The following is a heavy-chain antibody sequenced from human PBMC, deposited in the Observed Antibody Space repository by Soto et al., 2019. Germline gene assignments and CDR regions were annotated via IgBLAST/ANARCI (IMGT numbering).Heavy chain of an antibody. J-gene: IGHJ5*02. CDR2: INHSGST. CDR3: ASTTSEQLVYNWFDP. D-gene: IGHD6-13*01. CDR1: GGSFSDYS. Sequence: QVQLQQWGAGLLKPSETLSLTCAVYGGSFSDYSWNWIRQPPGKGLEWIGEINHSGSTNYNPSLKRRVTISVDTSKNQFSLKLSSVTAADTAVYYCASTTSEQLVYNWFDPWGQGTLVTVSS. V-gene: IGHV4-34*01.